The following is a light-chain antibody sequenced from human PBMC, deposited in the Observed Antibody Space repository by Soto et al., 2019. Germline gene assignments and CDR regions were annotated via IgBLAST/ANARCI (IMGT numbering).Light chain of an antibody. CDR1: QNINNY. CDR2: AAS. V-gene: IGKV1-16*01. J-gene: IGKJ1*01. CDR3: QHYNSYSEA. Sequence: DIQMTQSPSSLSASVGDRVTITCQASQNINNYLNWYQQKPGKAPKFLIYAASTLQSGVPSRFSGSGSGTEFTLTISSLQPDDFATYYCQHYNSYSEAFGQGTKVDIK.